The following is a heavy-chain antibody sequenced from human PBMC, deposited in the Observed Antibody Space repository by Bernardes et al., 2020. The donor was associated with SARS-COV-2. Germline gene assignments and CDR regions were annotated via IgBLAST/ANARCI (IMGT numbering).Heavy chain of an antibody. V-gene: IGHV1-2*04. CDR2: INPNSGGT. Sequence: ASVKVSCKASGYTFTGYYMHWVRQAPGQGLEWMGWINPNSGGTNYAQKFQGWVTMTRDTSISTAYMELSRLRSDDTAVYYCAREMYSSGWDYYYGMDVWGQGTTVTVSS. D-gene: IGHD6-19*01. J-gene: IGHJ6*02. CDR3: AREMYSSGWDYYYGMDV. CDR1: GYTFTGYY.